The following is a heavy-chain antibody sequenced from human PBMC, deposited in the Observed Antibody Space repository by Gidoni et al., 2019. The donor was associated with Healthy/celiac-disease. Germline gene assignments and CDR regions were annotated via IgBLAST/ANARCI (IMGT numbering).Heavy chain of an antibody. CDR3: ARDLVPYYDFWSGYLRSDYYYYGMDV. CDR1: GFPFSTSG. V-gene: IGHV3-33*01. J-gene: IGHJ6*02. CDR2: IWYDGSNK. Sequence: QVQLVESGGGVVQPGRSLRLSCAASGFPFSTSGMHLVRQAPGKGLEWVAVIWYDGSNKYYADSVKGRFTISRDNSKNTLYLQMNSLRAEDTAVYYCARDLVPYYDFWSGYLRSDYYYYGMDVWGQGTTVTVSS. D-gene: IGHD3-3*01.